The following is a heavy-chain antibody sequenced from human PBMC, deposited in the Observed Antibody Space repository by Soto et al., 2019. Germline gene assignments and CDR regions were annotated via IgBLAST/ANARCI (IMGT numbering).Heavy chain of an antibody. CDR2: IYYSGST. CDR1: GGSISSYY. V-gene: IGHV4-59*01. D-gene: IGHD6-13*01. Sequence: SETLSLTCTVSGGSISSYYWSWIRQPPGKGLEWIGYIYYSGSTNYNPSLKSRVTISVDTSKNQFSLKLSSVTAADTAVYYCARGGRIAAAGTSDYWGQGTLVTVSS. CDR3: ARGGRIAAAGTSDY. J-gene: IGHJ4*02.